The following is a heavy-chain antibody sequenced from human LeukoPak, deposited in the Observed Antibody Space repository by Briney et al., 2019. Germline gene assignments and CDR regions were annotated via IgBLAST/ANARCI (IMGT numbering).Heavy chain of an antibody. Sequence: SVKVSCKASGGTFSSYAISWVRQAPGQGLEWMGGIIPIFGTANYAQKFQGRVTITADESTSTAYMELSSLRSEDTAVYYCASIANDYGDYPGGYWGQGTLVTVSS. J-gene: IGHJ4*02. CDR2: IIPIFGTA. V-gene: IGHV1-69*13. D-gene: IGHD4-17*01. CDR1: GGTFSSYA. CDR3: ASIANDYGDYPGGY.